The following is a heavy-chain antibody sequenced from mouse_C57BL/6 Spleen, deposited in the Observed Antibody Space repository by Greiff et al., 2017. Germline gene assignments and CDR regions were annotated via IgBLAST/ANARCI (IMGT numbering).Heavy chain of an antibody. CDR3: ARYIPLGARDY. J-gene: IGHJ4*01. CDR1: GFTFTDYY. V-gene: IGHV7-3*01. Sequence: EVKLMESGGGLVQPGGSLSLSCAASGFTFTDYYMSWVRQPPGKALEWLGFIRNKANGYTTESSASVKGRFTISRDNSQSILYLQMNALRAEDSATYYCARYIPLGARDYWGQGTSVTVSS. CDR2: IRNKANGYTT.